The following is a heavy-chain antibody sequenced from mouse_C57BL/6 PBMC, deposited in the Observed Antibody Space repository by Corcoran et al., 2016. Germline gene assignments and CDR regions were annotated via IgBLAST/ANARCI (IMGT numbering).Heavy chain of an antibody. J-gene: IGHJ4*01. CDR1: GYTFTTYG. V-gene: IGHV9-3*01. CDR3: ARPFSGYEDYYAMDY. D-gene: IGHD3-2*02. Sequence: QIQLVQSGPELKKPGETVKISCKASGYTFTTYGMSWVKQAPGKGLKWMGWINTYSGVPTYADDFKGRFAFSLETSASTAYLQINNLKNEDTATYFCARPFSGYEDYYAMDYWGQGTSVTVSS. CDR2: INTYSGVP.